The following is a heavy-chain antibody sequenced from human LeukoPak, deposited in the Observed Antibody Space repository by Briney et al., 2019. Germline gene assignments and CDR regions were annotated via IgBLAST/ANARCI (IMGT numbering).Heavy chain of an antibody. D-gene: IGHD4-23*01. Sequence: PGGSLRLSCAASGFAFRSYAMHWVRQAPGKGLEWVAVISYDGSNEYYAVSVKGRSTISRDNAKNSLYLQMNSLRDEDTAVYYCARGPSLTTVVTRFDYWGQGTLVTVSS. V-gene: IGHV3-30*04. CDR2: ISYDGSNE. CDR1: GFAFRSYA. J-gene: IGHJ4*02. CDR3: ARGPSLTTVVTRFDY.